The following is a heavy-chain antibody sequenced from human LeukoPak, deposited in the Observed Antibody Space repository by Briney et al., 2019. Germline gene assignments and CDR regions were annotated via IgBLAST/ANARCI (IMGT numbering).Heavy chain of an antibody. D-gene: IGHD6-19*01. J-gene: IGHJ4*02. CDR2: VTASGAGT. Sequence: GGSLRLSCAASGFTFDSYAMTWVRQAPGTGLEWVSTVTASGAGTYFADSVKGRFTISRDNSKNTLYLQMNSLRAEDTAVYYCANNGGVAVAGSFDNWGQGTLVTVSS. V-gene: IGHV3-23*01. CDR3: ANNGGVAVAGSFDN. CDR1: GFTFDSYA.